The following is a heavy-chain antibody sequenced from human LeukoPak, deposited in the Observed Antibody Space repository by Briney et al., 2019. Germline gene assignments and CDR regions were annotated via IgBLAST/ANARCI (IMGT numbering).Heavy chain of an antibody. CDR1: GFTFSSYA. J-gene: IGHJ4*02. Sequence: GRSLRLSCAASGFTFSSYAMSWVCQAPGKGLEWVSSSSGSGGNTFYADSVKGRFTISRDNSKNTLYLQMNSLRAEDTAAYHCAKGRNEDGDAALNYWGQGTLVTVSS. CDR2: SSGSGGNT. CDR3: AKGRNEDGDAALNY. D-gene: IGHD4-17*01. V-gene: IGHV3-23*01.